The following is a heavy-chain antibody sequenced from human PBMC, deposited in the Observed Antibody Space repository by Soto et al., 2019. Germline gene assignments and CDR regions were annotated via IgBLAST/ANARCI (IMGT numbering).Heavy chain of an antibody. V-gene: IGHV3-48*01. D-gene: IGHD6-19*01. Sequence: GGSLRLSCAASGFTFSSYWMHWVRQAPGKGLEWVSYISSSSSTIYYADSVKGRFTISRDNAKNSLYLQMNSLRAEDMAVYYCARSSGWYYFDYWGQGTLVTVSS. CDR2: ISSSSSTI. J-gene: IGHJ4*02. CDR1: GFTFSSYW. CDR3: ARSSGWYYFDY.